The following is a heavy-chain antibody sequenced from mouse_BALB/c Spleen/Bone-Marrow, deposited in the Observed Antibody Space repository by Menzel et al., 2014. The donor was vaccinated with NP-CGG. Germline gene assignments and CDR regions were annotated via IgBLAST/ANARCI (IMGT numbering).Heavy chain of an antibody. CDR2: INPSNGGT. D-gene: IGHD1-1*01. CDR3: TRSNYGYWYFDV. V-gene: IGHV1S81*02. Sequence: QVQLQQPGAELVKPGASVKLSCNVSGYTFSSHYMYWVKQRPGQGLEWIGEINPSNGGTKFNEKFKSKATLTVDKSSSTAYMQLSSLTSEDSAVYYCTRSNYGYWYFDVWGAGTTVTVSS. CDR1: GYTFSSHY. J-gene: IGHJ1*01.